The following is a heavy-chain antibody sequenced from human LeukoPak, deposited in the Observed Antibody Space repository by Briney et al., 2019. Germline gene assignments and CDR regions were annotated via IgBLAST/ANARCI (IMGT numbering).Heavy chain of an antibody. J-gene: IGHJ6*02. CDR3: ARDKRRATIFGVVQHGNYYGMDV. V-gene: IGHV4-4*07. CDR2: IYTSGST. Sequence: PSETLSLTCTVSGGSISSYYWSWLRQPAGKGLEWIGRIYTSGSTNYNPSLKSRVTMSVDTSKNQFSLKLSSVTAADTAVYYCARDKRRATIFGVVQHGNYYGMDVWGQGTTVTVSS. D-gene: IGHD3-3*01. CDR1: GGSISSYY.